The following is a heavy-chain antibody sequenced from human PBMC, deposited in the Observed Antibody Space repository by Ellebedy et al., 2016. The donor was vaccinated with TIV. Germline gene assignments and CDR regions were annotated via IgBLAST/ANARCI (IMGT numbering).Heavy chain of an antibody. CDR3: ARGDSTFWGLPY. CDR1: GFYFGDYW. D-gene: IGHD2-21*01. CDR2: IKKDGREK. J-gene: IGHJ4*02. V-gene: IGHV3-7*01. Sequence: GGSLRLSXAASGFYFGDYWMSWVRQAPGKGLEWVANIKKDGREKNYVDSVRGRFTISRDNAKNSLYLQMNSLRAEDTAVYYCARGDSTFWGLPYWGQGTLVTVSS.